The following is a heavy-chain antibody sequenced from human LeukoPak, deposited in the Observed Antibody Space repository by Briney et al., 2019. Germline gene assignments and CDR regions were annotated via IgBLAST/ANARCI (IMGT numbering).Heavy chain of an antibody. CDR3: ARRGEGVYSYDYGALDI. V-gene: IGHV1-69*06. D-gene: IGHD5-18*01. CDR1: GDTFSSQG. J-gene: IGHJ3*02. CDR2: IIRKYGAP. Sequence: ASVKVSCKASGDTFSSQGITWVRQAPGHGLEWVGRIIRKYGAPNDGQRFLGRLAITADRSTKTAYMELSSLRSEDTAIYYCARRGEGVYSYDYGALDIWGQGTRVTVSP.